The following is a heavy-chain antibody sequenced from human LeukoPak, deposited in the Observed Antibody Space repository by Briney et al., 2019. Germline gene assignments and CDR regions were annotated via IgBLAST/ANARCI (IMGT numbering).Heavy chain of an antibody. CDR2: IWYDGSKK. Sequence: PGGSLRLSCAASGFTFSNYGMHWVRQAPGKGLEWVAVIWYDGSKKYYADSVKGRFSISRDNAKNTLYLQMNSLRAEDTAVYYCGRDLGGRSGYWGQGTLVTVSS. CDR3: GRDLGGRSGY. CDR1: GFTFSNYG. D-gene: IGHD1-26*01. J-gene: IGHJ4*02. V-gene: IGHV3-33*01.